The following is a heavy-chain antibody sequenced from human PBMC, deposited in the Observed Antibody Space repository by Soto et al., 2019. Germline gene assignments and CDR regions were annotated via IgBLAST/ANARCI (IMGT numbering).Heavy chain of an antibody. D-gene: IGHD2-2*01. CDR2: IIPIFRTA. Sequence: QVQLVQSGAEVKKPGSSVKVSCKASGGTFSTYTVSWVRQAPGQGLEWMGGIIPIFRTANYAQKFQGRVTVTADESTSTAYMELSSLRSEDTAVYYCARLYCIRTSCHYYGMDVWGQGTTVTVSS. J-gene: IGHJ6*02. V-gene: IGHV1-69*12. CDR1: GGTFSTYT. CDR3: ARLYCIRTSCHYYGMDV.